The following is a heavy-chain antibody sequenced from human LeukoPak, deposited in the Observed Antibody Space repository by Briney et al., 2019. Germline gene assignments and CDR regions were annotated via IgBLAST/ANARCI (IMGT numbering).Heavy chain of an antibody. Sequence: ASVKVSCKAFGYTFTSNYMHWVRQAPGQGPEWMGVISPSGGSTTYAQKFQGRVTLTRDMSTSTHYLELSSLRSEDTAVYYCARDSGTTGEVKFDPWGQGTLVTVSS. CDR3: ARDSGTTGEVKFDP. V-gene: IGHV1-46*01. J-gene: IGHJ5*02. CDR1: GYTFTSNY. D-gene: IGHD1-7*01. CDR2: ISPSGGST.